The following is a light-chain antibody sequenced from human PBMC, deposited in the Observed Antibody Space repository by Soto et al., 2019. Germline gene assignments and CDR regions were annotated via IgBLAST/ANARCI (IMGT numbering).Light chain of an antibody. Sequence: QSALTQPASVSGSPGQSITISCTGTSGDVGGYYYVSWYQQLPGKAPKLMISEVSNRPSGVSNRFSGSKSGNTASLTISGLQAEDEADYYCNSYVGSNNYVFGTGTKLTVL. CDR1: SGDVGGYYY. J-gene: IGLJ1*01. CDR2: EVS. V-gene: IGLV2-14*01. CDR3: NSYVGSNNYV.